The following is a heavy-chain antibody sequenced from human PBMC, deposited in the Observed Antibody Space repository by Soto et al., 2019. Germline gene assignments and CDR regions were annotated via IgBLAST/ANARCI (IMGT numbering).Heavy chain of an antibody. CDR3: ARDRVGDGYRTTTQREYYYYYGMDV. CDR1: GFTFSSYA. J-gene: IGHJ6*02. D-gene: IGHD5-12*01. V-gene: IGHV3-30-3*01. CDR2: ISYDGSNK. Sequence: PVGSLGLSCAGSGFTFSSYAMHWVRQAPGKGLEWVAVISYDGSNKYYADSVKGRFTISRDNSKNTLYLQMNSLRAEDTAVYYCARDRVGDGYRTTTQREYYYYYGMDVWGQGTTVTVSS.